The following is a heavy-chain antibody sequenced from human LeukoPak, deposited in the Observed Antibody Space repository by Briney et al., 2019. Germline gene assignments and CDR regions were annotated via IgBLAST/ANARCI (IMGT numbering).Heavy chain of an antibody. Sequence: ASETLSLTCTVSGGSISSNTYYWGWIRQPPGKGLEWIGSIYYSGSTNYNPSLKSRVTISVDTSKNQFSLKLSSVTAADTAVYYCARSSPRFYYGSGIVDHWGQGTLVTVSS. CDR1: GGSISSNTYY. CDR2: IYYSGST. CDR3: ARSSPRFYYGSGIVDH. V-gene: IGHV4-39*07. D-gene: IGHD3-10*01. J-gene: IGHJ4*02.